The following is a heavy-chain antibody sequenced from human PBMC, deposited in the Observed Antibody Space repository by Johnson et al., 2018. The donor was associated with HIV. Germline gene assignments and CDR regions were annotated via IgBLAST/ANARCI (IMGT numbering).Heavy chain of an antibody. J-gene: IGHJ3*02. D-gene: IGHD1-26*01. Sequence: QVQLVESGGGLVKPGGSLRLSCAASGFTFSDYYMSWIRQAPVKGLEWVSYISSSGGTLYYAVSVTGRLTISMDNAKNSLYLQMNSLRAEDTAVYYCSGSYSQLDAFDIWGQGTMVTVSS. V-gene: IGHV3-11*04. CDR1: GFTFSDYY. CDR2: ISSSGGTL. CDR3: SGSYSQLDAFDI.